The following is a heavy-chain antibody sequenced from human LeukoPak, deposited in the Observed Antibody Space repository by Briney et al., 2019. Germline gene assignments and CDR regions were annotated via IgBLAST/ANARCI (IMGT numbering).Heavy chain of an antibody. V-gene: IGHV3-30*02. D-gene: IGHD2-21*01. J-gene: IGHJ4*02. Sequence: GGSLRLSCAASGFTFSSYGMHWVRQAPGKGLEWVSFIRYDGTNIYYVDSVRGRFTISRDDSKNTLFLQMNSLRAEDTAVYYCVKDKGLPTYSDCYFDYWGRGTLVTVSS. CDR2: IRYDGTNI. CDR3: VKDKGLPTYSDCYFDY. CDR1: GFTFSSYG.